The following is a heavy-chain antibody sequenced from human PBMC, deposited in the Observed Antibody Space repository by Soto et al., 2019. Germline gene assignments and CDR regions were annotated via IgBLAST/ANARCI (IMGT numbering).Heavy chain of an antibody. D-gene: IGHD6-6*01. CDR1: GYTFTGYY. Sequence: ASVKVSCKASGYTFTGYYMHWVRQAPGQGLEWMGWINPNSGGTNYAQKFQGWVTMTRDTSISTAYMELSRLRSDDTAVYYCASSYKYSSSHPGYYYYGMDVWGQGTTVTVSS. V-gene: IGHV1-2*04. J-gene: IGHJ6*02. CDR2: INPNSGGT. CDR3: ASSYKYSSSHPGYYYYGMDV.